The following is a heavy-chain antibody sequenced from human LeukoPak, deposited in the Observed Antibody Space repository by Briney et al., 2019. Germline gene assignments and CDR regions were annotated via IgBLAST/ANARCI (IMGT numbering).Heavy chain of an antibody. CDR1: GYTSTSNY. CDR2: IYPRDGST. Sequence: ASVKVSCKASGYTSTSNYKHWVRQAPGQGLEWMGMIYPRDGSTSYAQKFQGRVTMTRDTSTSTVYMELSSLRSEDTAVYYCARDKDYGGNTNNWFDPWGQGTLVTVSS. V-gene: IGHV1-46*01. CDR3: ARDKDYGGNTNNWFDP. D-gene: IGHD4-23*01. J-gene: IGHJ5*02.